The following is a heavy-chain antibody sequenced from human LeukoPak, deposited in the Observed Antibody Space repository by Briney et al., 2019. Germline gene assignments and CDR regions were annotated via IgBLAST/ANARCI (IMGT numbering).Heavy chain of an antibody. J-gene: IGHJ4*02. D-gene: IGHD5-18*01. Sequence: GGSLRLSCAASGFTFSGYGMHWVRQAPGKGLEWVAVIWYDGSNKYYADSVKGRFTISRDNSKNTLYLQMNSLRAEDTAVYYCAREHTAMAAFDYWGQETLVTVSS. CDR1: GFTFSGYG. CDR3: AREHTAMAAFDY. CDR2: IWYDGSNK. V-gene: IGHV3-33*01.